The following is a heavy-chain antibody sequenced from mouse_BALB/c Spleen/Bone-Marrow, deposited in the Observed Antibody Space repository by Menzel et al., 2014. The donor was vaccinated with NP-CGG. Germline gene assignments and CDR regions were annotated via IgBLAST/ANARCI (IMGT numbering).Heavy chain of an antibody. J-gene: IGHJ4*01. V-gene: IGHV5-12-2*01. D-gene: IGHD3-1*01. CDR1: GFTFSSYT. CDR2: ISNGGGST. Sequence: DVKLVESGGGLVQPGGSLKLSCAASGFTFSSYTVSWVRPTPEKRLGWVAYISNGGGSTYYPDTVKGRFTISRDNAKNALYLQMSSLKSEDTAMYYCARQLGLRWAMDYWGQGTSVTVSS. CDR3: ARQLGLRWAMDY.